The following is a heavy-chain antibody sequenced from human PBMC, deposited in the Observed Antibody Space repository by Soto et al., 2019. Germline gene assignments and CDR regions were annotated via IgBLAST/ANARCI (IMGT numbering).Heavy chain of an antibody. V-gene: IGHV6-1*01. CDR1: GYSVASNSAA. CDR3: ARDRVAGGLIDY. J-gene: IGHJ4*02. CDR2: TCYRSKWYY. Sequence: XQTLSLTCAICGYSVASNSAAWNLIRQSPSRGLEWLGRTCYRSKWYYDYAVSVKSRIRINPDTSKNQFSLQLNSVAPEDTAVYYCARDRVAGGLIDYWGQGILVTVSS. D-gene: IGHD6-19*01.